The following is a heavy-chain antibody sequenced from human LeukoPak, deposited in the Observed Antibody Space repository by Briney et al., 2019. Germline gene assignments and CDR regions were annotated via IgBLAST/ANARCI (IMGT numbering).Heavy chain of an antibody. Sequence: SVKVSCKASGGTFSSYAISWVRQAPGQGLEWMGGIIPIFGTANYAQKFQRRVTITADESTSTAYMELSSLRSEDTAVYYCANLDYGASIRYGMDVWGQGTTVTVSS. J-gene: IGHJ6*02. CDR2: IIPIFGTA. V-gene: IGHV1-69*13. CDR1: GGTFSSYA. D-gene: IGHD4-17*01. CDR3: ANLDYGASIRYGMDV.